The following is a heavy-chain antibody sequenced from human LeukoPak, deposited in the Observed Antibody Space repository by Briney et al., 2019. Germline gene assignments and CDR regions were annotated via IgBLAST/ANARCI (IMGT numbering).Heavy chain of an antibody. Sequence: SCKASGGTFSSYAMSRVRQAPGKGLEWVSVISGSGGSTNYADSVKGRFTISRDNSKNTLYLQMNSLRAEDTAVYYCAKGGIVGGKIDYWGQGTLVTV. D-gene: IGHD1-26*01. V-gene: IGHV3-23*01. CDR3: AKGGIVGGKIDY. CDR1: GGTFSSYA. J-gene: IGHJ4*02. CDR2: ISGSGGST.